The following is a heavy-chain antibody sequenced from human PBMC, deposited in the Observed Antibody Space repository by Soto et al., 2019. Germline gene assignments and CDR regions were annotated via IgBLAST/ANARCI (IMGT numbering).Heavy chain of an antibody. J-gene: IGHJ4*02. CDR2: INHSGSA. CDR1: GGSFSDYI. CDR3: ARGLISGSHYSGGWYYFDS. Sequence: SETLSLTCDVYGGSFSDYIWTWIRQTPGKGLQWIGQINHSGSANYNPSLKSRVTISVHTSSSQFSLKLSSVTAADTAVYYCARGLISGSHYSGGWYYFDSWGQGTQVTVSS. D-gene: IGHD1-26*01. V-gene: IGHV4-34*01.